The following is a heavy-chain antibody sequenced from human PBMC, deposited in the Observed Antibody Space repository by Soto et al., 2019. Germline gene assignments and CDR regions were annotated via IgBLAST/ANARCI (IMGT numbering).Heavy chain of an antibody. CDR3: AKDLRPDGRYDLDY. V-gene: IGHV3-23*01. CDR2: IVGYASSI. J-gene: IGHJ4*02. Sequence: GGSLRLSCAAYGFTFRTYAMNWVRQAPGKGLEWVAVIVGYASSIDYADSVKGRFTISRDNSKNIMYLQMTSLKVEDTATYFCAKDLRPDGRYDLDYWGQGTQVTVSS. CDR1: GFTFRTYA. D-gene: IGHD6-19*01.